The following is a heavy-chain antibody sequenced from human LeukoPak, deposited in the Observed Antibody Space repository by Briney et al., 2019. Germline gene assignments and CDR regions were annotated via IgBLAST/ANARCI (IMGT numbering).Heavy chain of an antibody. CDR2: IWYDGSNK. V-gene: IGHV3-33*01. J-gene: IGHJ5*02. Sequence: GGSLRLSCAASGFTFSSYGMHWVRQAPGKGLEWVAVIWYDGSNKYYADSVKGRFTISRDNSKNTLYPQMNSLRAEDTAVYYCARDPTDYYGSGSPWFDPWGQGTLVTVSS. D-gene: IGHD3-10*01. CDR1: GFTFSSYG. CDR3: ARDPTDYYGSGSPWFDP.